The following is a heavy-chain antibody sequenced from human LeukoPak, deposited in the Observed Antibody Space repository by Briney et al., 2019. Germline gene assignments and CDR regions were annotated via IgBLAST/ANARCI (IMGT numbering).Heavy chain of an antibody. CDR1: GFTFSNYD. V-gene: IGHV3-23*01. D-gene: IGHD6-13*01. J-gene: IGHJ6*02. CDR3: AKVFSSSWVYGMDV. CDR2: ISTGDDRA. Sequence: GGSLRLSCAASGFTFSNYDMDWVRQAPGKGLEWVSAISTGDDRAYYADSVKGRFTTSRDNSRNTLYLQMNSLRAEDTAVYYCAKVFSSSWVYGMDVWGQGTTVTVS.